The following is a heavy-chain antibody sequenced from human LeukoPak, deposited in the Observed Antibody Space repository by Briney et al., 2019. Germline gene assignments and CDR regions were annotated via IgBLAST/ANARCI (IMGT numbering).Heavy chain of an antibody. D-gene: IGHD3-10*01. CDR3: ARAPYGSGLYGKDV. CDR2: INHSGST. V-gene: IGHV4-34*01. Sequence: SETLSLTCAVYGGSFSGYYWSWIRQPPGKGLEWIGEINHSGSTNYNPSLKSRVTISVDTSKNQFSLKLSSVTAADTAVYYCARAPYGSGLYGKDVWGQGTTVTVSS. J-gene: IGHJ6*02. CDR1: GGSFSGYY.